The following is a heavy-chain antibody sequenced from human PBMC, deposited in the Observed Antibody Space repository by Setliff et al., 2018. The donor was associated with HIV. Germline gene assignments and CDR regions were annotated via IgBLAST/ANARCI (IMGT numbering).Heavy chain of an antibody. CDR3: ARGDTNYYYYYMDV. CDR2: IYYSGST. J-gene: IGHJ6*03. CDR1: GGSISSYY. D-gene: IGHD2-2*01. V-gene: IGHV4-59*01. Sequence: SSETLSLTCTVPGGSISSYYWSWIRQPPGKGLEWIGYIYYSGSTNYNPSLKSRVTISVDTSKNQFSLKLSSVTAADTAVYYCARGDTNYYYYYMDVWGKGTTVTVSS.